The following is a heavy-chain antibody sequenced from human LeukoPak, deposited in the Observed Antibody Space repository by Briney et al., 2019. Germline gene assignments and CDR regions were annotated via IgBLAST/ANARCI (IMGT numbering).Heavy chain of an antibody. V-gene: IGHV3-30-3*01. CDR1: GFTFRNYV. CDR3: ARAGYYGSGSPPSLYFDY. D-gene: IGHD3-10*01. J-gene: IGHJ4*02. CDR2: TSSDLNVK. Sequence: QPGGSLGLSCAASGFTFRNYVIHWVRQAPGKGLEWVAVTSSDLNVKLYADSVKGRFTISRDNSRSTLYLQMNSLRPEDTAIYYCARAGYYGSGSPPSLYFDYWGQGTLVTVSS.